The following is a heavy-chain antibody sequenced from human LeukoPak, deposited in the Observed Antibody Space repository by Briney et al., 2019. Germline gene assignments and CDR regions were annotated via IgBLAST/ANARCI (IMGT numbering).Heavy chain of an antibody. CDR2: IYPGDSDT. D-gene: IGHD1-7*01. V-gene: IGHV5-51*01. J-gene: IGHJ3*02. CDR3: ARPIYHNWNYHDAFDI. Sequence: GESLKISCKGSGYSFTSYWIGWVRQMPGKGLEWMGIIYPGDSDTRYSPSFQGQVTISADKSISTAYLQWSSLKASDTAMYYCARPIYHNWNYHDAFDIWGQGTMVTVSS. CDR1: GYSFTSYW.